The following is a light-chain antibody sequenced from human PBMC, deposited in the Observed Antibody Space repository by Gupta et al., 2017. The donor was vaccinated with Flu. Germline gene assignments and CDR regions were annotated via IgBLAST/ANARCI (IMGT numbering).Light chain of an antibody. CDR3: QQRSAWAIT. CDR1: QRVTSY. CDR2: DAS. V-gene: IGKV3-11*01. Sequence: LSCRASQRVTSYLAWYQQKPGQPPRPLIFDASNRAPGVPARFTGSGSETDFTLTITSLEPQDSAVYYCQQRSAWAITFGPGTRLEI. J-gene: IGKJ5*01.